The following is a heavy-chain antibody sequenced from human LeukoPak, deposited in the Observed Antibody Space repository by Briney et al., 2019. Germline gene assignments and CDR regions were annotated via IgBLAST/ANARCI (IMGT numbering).Heavy chain of an antibody. V-gene: IGHV4-34*01. D-gene: IGHD3-22*01. CDR3: ARSGYYDSSGPRY. J-gene: IGHJ4*02. CDR1: GGPFRGYY. CDR2: IYHSGST. Sequence: SETLSLTCAVYGGPFRGYYWSWIRQPPGKGLEWIGEIYHSGSTNYNPSLKSRATISVDTSKNQFSLKLSSVTAADTAVYYCARSGYYDSSGPRYWGQGTLVTVSS.